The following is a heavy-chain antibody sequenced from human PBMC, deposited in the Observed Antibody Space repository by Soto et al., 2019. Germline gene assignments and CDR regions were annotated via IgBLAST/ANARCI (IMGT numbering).Heavy chain of an antibody. D-gene: IGHD3-22*01. CDR2: IIPIFGTA. CDR1: GGTFSSYA. V-gene: IGHV1-69*19. Sequence: QVQLVQSGAEVKKPGSSVKVSCKASGGTFSSYAISWVRQAPGQGLEWMGGIIPIFGTANYAQQFQGRVTITADESTSTAYMELSSLRSEDTVVYYCAIDITMIVVVRPGYYYYGMDVWGQGTTVTVSS. CDR3: AIDITMIVVVRPGYYYYGMDV. J-gene: IGHJ6*02.